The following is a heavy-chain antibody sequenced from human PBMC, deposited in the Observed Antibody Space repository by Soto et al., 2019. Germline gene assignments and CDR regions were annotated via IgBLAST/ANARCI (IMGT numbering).Heavy chain of an antibody. J-gene: IGHJ4*02. CDR2: ISYEGTNK. CDR1: GFTFSRYV. D-gene: IGHD6-19*01. V-gene: IGHV3-30-3*01. Sequence: QVQLVESGGGVVQPGTSLRLSCSASGFTFSRYVMHWVRQAPGKGLDWVTLISYEGTNKKYAESVKGRFTISRDNSKNPVSLQMNTLRAEDTAVYFCLAAEQLLAYPFDHLGQGTLVTVSS. CDR3: LAAEQLLAYPFDH.